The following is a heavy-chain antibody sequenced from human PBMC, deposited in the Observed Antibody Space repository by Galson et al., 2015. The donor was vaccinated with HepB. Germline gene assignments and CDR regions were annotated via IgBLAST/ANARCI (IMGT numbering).Heavy chain of an antibody. J-gene: IGHJ4*02. CDR3: ARDRYSGYDYGVLDY. CDR1: GFTFSSYA. Sequence: SLRLSCAASGFTFSSYAMHWVRQAPGKGLEWVAVISYDGSNKYYADSVKGRFTISRDNSKNTLYLQMNSLRAEDTAVYYCARDRYSGYDYGVLDYWGQGTLVTVSS. V-gene: IGHV3-30*04. D-gene: IGHD5-12*01. CDR2: ISYDGSNK.